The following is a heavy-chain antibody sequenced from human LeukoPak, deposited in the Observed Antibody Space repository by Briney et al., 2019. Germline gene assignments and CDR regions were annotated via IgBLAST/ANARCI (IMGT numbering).Heavy chain of an antibody. CDR3: ARDRIVGATSPGGY. CDR2: ISSSGSTI. V-gene: IGHV3-48*03. CDR1: GFTFSSYE. J-gene: IGHJ4*02. Sequence: GGSLRLSCAASGFTFSSYEMNWVRQAPGKGLEWVSYISSSGSTIYYADSVKGRFTISRDNAKNSLYLQMNSLRAEDTAFYYCARDRIVGATSPGGYWGQGTLVTVSS. D-gene: IGHD1-26*01.